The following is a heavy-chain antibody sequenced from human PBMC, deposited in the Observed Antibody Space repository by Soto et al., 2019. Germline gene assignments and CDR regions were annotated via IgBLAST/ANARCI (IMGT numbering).Heavy chain of an antibody. CDR2: IYYSGST. CDR3: ARRLTTDSSGYWGDAFDI. V-gene: IGHV4-39*01. CDR1: GGSISSSSYY. D-gene: IGHD3-22*01. Sequence: SETLSLTCTVSGGSISSSSYYWGWIRQPPGKGLEWIGSIYYSGSTYYNPSLKSRVTISVDTSKNQFSLKLSSVTAADTAVYYCARRLTTDSSGYWGDAFDIWGQGTMVTVSS. J-gene: IGHJ3*02.